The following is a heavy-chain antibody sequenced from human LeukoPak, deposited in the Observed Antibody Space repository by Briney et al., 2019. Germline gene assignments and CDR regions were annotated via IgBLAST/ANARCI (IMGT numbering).Heavy chain of an antibody. CDR1: GGSINNYY. Sequence: SETLSLTCTVPGGSINNYYWSWIRQPPGKGLEWIGYIFDNGNTIYNPSLKSRVTISLDTSKNQFSLKLSSVTAADTAVYYCARARYYYGHYFDYWGQGTLVTVSS. CDR3: ARARYYYGHYFDY. V-gene: IGHV4-59*01. D-gene: IGHD3-10*01. J-gene: IGHJ4*02. CDR2: IFDNGNT.